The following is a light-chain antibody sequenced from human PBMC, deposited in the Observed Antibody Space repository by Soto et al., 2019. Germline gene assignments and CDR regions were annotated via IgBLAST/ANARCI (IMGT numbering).Light chain of an antibody. Sequence: DIRMTQSPSSLSASVGDRVTITCRASQSISSYLNWYQQKPGKAPKLLIYAASSLQSGVPSRFSGSGSGTDFTLTISSLQPEDFATYYCQQSYSTGITFGGGTKVEIK. CDR2: AAS. V-gene: IGKV1-39*01. J-gene: IGKJ4*01. CDR1: QSISSY. CDR3: QQSYSTGIT.